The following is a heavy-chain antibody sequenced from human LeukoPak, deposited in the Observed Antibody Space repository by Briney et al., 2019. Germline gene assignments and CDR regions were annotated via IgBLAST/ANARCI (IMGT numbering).Heavy chain of an antibody. J-gene: IGHJ4*02. Sequence: GGSLRLSCAASGFTFSDYYMSWIRQAPGKGLEWVSYISSSGSTIYYADSVKGRFTISRDNAKNSLYLQMNSLRAEDTAVYYCARARGYCSSTSCRTYFDYWGQGTLVTVSS. CDR2: ISSSGSTI. D-gene: IGHD2-2*01. CDR3: ARARGYCSSTSCRTYFDY. V-gene: IGHV3-11*04. CDR1: GFTFSDYY.